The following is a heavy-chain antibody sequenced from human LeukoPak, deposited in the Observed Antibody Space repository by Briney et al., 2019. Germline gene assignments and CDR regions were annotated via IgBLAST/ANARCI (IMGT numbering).Heavy chain of an antibody. J-gene: IGHJ4*02. Sequence: GGSLRLSCAVSGFIFSSYAMHWVRQAPGKGLEYVSTINGNGDSTYYAYSVKGRFTISRDNSKNTLYLQMGSVRAEDMAVYYCARDRTRITIFGVGTPLGYWGQGTLVTVSS. V-gene: IGHV3-64*01. CDR3: ARDRTRITIFGVGTPLGY. D-gene: IGHD3-3*01. CDR2: INGNGDST. CDR1: GFIFSSYA.